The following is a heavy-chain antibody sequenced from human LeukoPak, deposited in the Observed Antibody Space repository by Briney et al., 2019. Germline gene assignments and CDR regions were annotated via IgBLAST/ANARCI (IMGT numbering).Heavy chain of an antibody. CDR1: GYTFTSYY. D-gene: IGHD5-12*01. Sequence: ASVKVSCKASGYTFTSYYMHWVRQAPGQGLDWMGIINPSGGSTSYAQKFQGRVTMTRDMSTSTVYMELSSLRSEDTAVYYCALVDIMATATGGYWGQGTLVTVSS. CDR2: INPSGGST. J-gene: IGHJ4*02. V-gene: IGHV1-46*01. CDR3: ALVDIMATATGGY.